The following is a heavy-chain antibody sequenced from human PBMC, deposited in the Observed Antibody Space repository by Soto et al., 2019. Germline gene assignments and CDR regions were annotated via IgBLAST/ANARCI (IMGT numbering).Heavy chain of an antibody. CDR3: AKERVFSYGPTAFEI. CDR2: ITGRGGST. V-gene: IGHV3-23*01. CDR1: GFTFSSFA. J-gene: IGHJ3*02. Sequence: SLRLSCAASGFTFSSFAMTWVRQAPGKGLEWVSGITGRGGSTYYADSVKGRFTISRDNSKNTLYLQMNSLRAEDTAVYYCAKERVFSYGPTAFEIWGQGTVVTVSS. D-gene: IGHD5-18*01.